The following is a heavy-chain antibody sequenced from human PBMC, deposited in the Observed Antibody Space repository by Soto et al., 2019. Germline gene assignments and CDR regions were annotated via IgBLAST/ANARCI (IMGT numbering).Heavy chain of an antibody. V-gene: IGHV3-30-3*01. Sequence: GGSLRLSCAASGFTFSSYAMHWVRQAPGKGLEWVAVISYDGSNKYYADSVKGRFTISRDNSKNTLYLQMNSLRAEDTAVYYCARVPSGSYYSDGMDVWGQGTTVTVYS. D-gene: IGHD6-25*01. CDR1: GFTFSSYA. J-gene: IGHJ6*02. CDR3: ARVPSGSYYSDGMDV. CDR2: ISYDGSNK.